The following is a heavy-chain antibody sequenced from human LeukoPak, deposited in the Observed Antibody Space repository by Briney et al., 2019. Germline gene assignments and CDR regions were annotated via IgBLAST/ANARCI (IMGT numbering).Heavy chain of an antibody. J-gene: IGHJ4*02. CDR1: GFTFDDYT. CDR3: AKGLSITIFGVVTAFDY. V-gene: IGHV3-9*01. D-gene: IGHD3-3*01. CDR2: ISWNSGSI. Sequence: GGSLRLSCAASGFTFDDYTMHWVRQAPGKGLEWVSGISWNSGSIGYADSVKGRFTISRDSAKNSLYLQMNSLGAEDTALYYCAKGLSITIFGVVTAFDYWGQGTLVTVSS.